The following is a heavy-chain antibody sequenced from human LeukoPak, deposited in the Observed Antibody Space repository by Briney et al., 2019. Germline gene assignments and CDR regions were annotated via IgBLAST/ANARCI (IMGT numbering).Heavy chain of an antibody. Sequence: SETLSLTCTVSGGSISSYYWSWIRQPPGTGLEWIGYIYYSGSTNHNPSLKSRVTISVGTSKNQFSLKLSSVTAADTAVYYCARHFRDEIEMATIYNWFDPWGQGTLVTVSS. CDR3: ARHFRDEIEMATIYNWFDP. D-gene: IGHD5-24*01. CDR2: IYYSGST. CDR1: GGSISSYY. J-gene: IGHJ5*02. V-gene: IGHV4-59*08.